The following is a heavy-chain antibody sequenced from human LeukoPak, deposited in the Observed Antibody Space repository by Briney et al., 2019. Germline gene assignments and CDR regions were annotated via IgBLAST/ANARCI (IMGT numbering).Heavy chain of an antibody. CDR1: GFTVSSNF. CDR2: IYSGGST. V-gene: IGHV3-66*01. J-gene: IGHJ3*02. D-gene: IGHD1-26*01. Sequence: GGSLRLSCAASGFTVSSNFMSWVRQAPGKGLEWVSVIYSGGSTYYADSVKGRFTISRDNSKNMLYLQMNSLRADDTAVYYCAKVRQSGDNAFDIWGQGTLVIVSS. CDR3: AKVRQSGDNAFDI.